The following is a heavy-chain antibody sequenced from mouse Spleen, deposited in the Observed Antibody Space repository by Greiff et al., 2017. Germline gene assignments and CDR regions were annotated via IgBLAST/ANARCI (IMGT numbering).Heavy chain of an antibody. D-gene: IGHD2-4*01. V-gene: IGHV5-17*01. CDR3: ARSYDYGGAMDY. Sequence: EVMLVESGGGLVKPGGSLKLSCAASGFTFSDYGMHWVRQAPEKGLEWVAYISSGSSTIYYADTVKGRFTISRDNAKNTLFLQMTSLRSEDTAMYYCARSYDYGGAMDYWGQGTSVTVSS. J-gene: IGHJ4*01. CDR1: GFTFSDYG. CDR2: ISSGSSTI.